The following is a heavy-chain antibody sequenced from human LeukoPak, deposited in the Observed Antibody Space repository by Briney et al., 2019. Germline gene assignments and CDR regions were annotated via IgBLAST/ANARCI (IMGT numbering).Heavy chain of an antibody. CDR2: IDSNGGYM. Sequence: GGSLRLSCAASGFTFDNYWMNWARQAPGKGLEWVSCIDSNGGYMFYADSVKGRFIISRDNAKNSLYLQMNSLRAEDTAVYYCLRGDRRDYWGQGTLVTVSS. J-gene: IGHJ4*02. CDR1: GFTFDNYW. V-gene: IGHV3-21*06. CDR3: LRGDRRDY.